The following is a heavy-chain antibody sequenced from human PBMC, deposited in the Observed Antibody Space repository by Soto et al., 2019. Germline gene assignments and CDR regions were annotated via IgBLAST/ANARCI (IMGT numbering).Heavy chain of an antibody. D-gene: IGHD1-26*01. CDR1: GFTFSNAW. J-gene: IGHJ3*02. CDR2: IKSKTDGGTT. V-gene: IGHV3-15*01. CDR3: TTDGIVGATSAFDI. Sequence: GGSLRLSCAASGFTFSNAWMSWVRQATGKGLEWVGRIKSKTDGGTTDYAAPVKGRFTISRDDSKNTLYLQMNSLKTEDTAVYYCTTDGIVGATSAFDIWGQGTMVTVSS.